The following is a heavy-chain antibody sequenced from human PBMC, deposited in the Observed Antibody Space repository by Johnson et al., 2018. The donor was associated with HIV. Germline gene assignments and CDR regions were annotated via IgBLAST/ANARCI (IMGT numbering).Heavy chain of an antibody. CDR2: ITGSGGNT. Sequence: MLLVESGGGLVQPGGSLRLSCAASGFTFTSYAMSWVRQAPGKGLEWVSLITGSGGNTYNADSVKGRFTISRDNSKNTLYLQMNSLRAEDTAVYYCAKALNYYDSGEAAFDVWGQGTMVTVSS. CDR1: GFTFTSYA. V-gene: IGHV3-23*04. D-gene: IGHD3-22*01. J-gene: IGHJ3*01. CDR3: AKALNYYDSGEAAFDV.